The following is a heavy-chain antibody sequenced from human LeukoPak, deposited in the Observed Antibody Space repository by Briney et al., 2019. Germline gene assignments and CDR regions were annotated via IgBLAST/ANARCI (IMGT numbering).Heavy chain of an antibody. CDR1: GGSFSGYY. J-gene: IGHJ4*02. V-gene: IGHV4-34*01. CDR3: ARGPHYYGSGSYSPD. Sequence: PSETLSLTCAVYGGSFSGYYWSWIRQPPGKGLDWIGEINHSGSTNYNPSLKSRVTISVDTSKNQFSLKLSSVTAADTAVYYCARGPHYYGSGSYSPDWGQGTLVTVSS. D-gene: IGHD3-10*01. CDR2: INHSGST.